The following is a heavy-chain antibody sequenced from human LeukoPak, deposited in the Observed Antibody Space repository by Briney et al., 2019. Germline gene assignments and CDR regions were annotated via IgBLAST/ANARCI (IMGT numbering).Heavy chain of an antibody. Sequence: ASVTDSCKVSGYTLTEISMHWVRQAPGQGLEWMGGFNPEDVETIYARSFQGRLTVTEDTSTDTAYMELSSLRAEDTAMYYCATEIVGYGDVHYFDSWGQGTLVTVSS. CDR1: GYTLTEIS. CDR3: ATEIVGYGDVHYFDS. CDR2: FNPEDVET. D-gene: IGHD4-17*01. V-gene: IGHV1-24*01. J-gene: IGHJ4*02.